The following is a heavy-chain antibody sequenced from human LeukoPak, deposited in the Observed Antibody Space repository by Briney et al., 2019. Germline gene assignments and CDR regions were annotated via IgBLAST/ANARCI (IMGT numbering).Heavy chain of an antibody. CDR1: GGSFSGYY. D-gene: IGHD3-9*01. CDR3: ARATTDYDILTGYLNWFDP. CDR2: INHSGST. J-gene: IGHJ5*02. Sequence: SETLSLTCAVYGGSFSGYYWSWLRQPPGKGVEGMGEINHSGSTNYNPSLKRGVTISVDTSKNQFSLKLSSVTAADTAVYYCARATTDYDILTGYLNWFDPWGQGTLVTVSS. V-gene: IGHV4-34*01.